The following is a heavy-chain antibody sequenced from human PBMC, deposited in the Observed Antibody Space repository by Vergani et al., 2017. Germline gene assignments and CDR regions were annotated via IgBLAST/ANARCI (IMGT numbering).Heavy chain of an antibody. Sequence: QVQLVESGGGVVQPGSSLRLSCAASGFTSSSYAMPWVRQAPGKGLEWVAVISYDGSNKYYADSVKGRFTISRDNSKNTLYLQMNSLRAEDTPVYYCAKGRNGDFGDYYCYMEVWGKGTTVTVSS. CDR3: AKGRNGDFGDYYCYMEV. J-gene: IGHJ6*03. D-gene: IGHD3-10*01. CDR2: ISYDGSNK. CDR1: GFTSSSYA. V-gene: IGHV3-30*18.